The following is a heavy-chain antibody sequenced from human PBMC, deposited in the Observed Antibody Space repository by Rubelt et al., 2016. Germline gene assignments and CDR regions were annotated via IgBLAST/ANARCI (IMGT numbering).Heavy chain of an antibody. CDR2: FFHDGST. CDR3: ARPTGASSASGSFLV. CDR1: GYSINNGYY. J-gene: IGHJ4*02. D-gene: IGHD3-10*01. Sequence: QVQLQESGPGLVKPSETLSLTCTVSGYSINNGYYWGWIRQPPGKGLEWIASFFHDGSTKYNPSLKSRVTIRKDGSKNQFSLNRGSVTAADTAVYYCARPTGASSASGSFLVWGQGTLVTVSS. V-gene: IGHV4-38-2*02.